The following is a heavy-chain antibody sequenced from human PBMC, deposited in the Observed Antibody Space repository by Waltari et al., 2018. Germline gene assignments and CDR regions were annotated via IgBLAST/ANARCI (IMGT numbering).Heavy chain of an antibody. V-gene: IGHV4-39*07. CDR1: GGSISSSSYY. CDR3: ARVRYSSGWYYFDY. D-gene: IGHD6-19*01. CDR2: IYYSGST. Sequence: QLQLQESGPGLVKPSETLSLTCTVSGGSISSSSYYWGWIRQPPGKGLEWIGSIYYSGSTYYNPSLKSRVTISVDTSKNQFSLKLSSVTAADTAVYYCARVRYSSGWYYFDYWGQGTLVTVSS. J-gene: IGHJ4*02.